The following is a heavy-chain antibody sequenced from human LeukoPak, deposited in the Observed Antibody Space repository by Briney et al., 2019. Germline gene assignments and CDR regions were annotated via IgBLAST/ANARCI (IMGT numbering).Heavy chain of an antibody. D-gene: IGHD3-16*01. CDR1: GVSFSSFA. J-gene: IGHJ4*02. V-gene: IGHV3-23*01. CDR3: AKASWVSSTDAVR. CDR2: IRGKGET. Sequence: PGGSLRLSCAASGVSFSSFAMSWVRQGPARGLEWVSSIRGKGETFYADSVKGRFTLSSDSSRNTVYFQLNNLRVEDTAIYYCAKASWVSSTDAVRWGQGTLVTVSS.